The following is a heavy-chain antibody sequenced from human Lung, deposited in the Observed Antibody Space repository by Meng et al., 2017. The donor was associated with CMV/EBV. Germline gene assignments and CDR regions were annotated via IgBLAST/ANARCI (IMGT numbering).Heavy chain of an antibody. D-gene: IGHD3-22*01. J-gene: IGHJ6*02. Sequence: SCAASGFTSSSYAMHWVRQAPGKGLEWVANIRFDGTNKYHADSVKGLFTISRDNSKNTLYLQMHRLSAEDTAAYYCSKRGESSGTYAIDVWGQGXTVTVSS. CDR2: IRFDGTNK. V-gene: IGHV3-30*02. CDR1: GFTSSSYA. CDR3: SKRGESSGTYAIDV.